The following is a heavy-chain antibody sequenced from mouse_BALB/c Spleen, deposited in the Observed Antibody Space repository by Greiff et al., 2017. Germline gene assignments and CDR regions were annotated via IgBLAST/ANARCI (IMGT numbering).Heavy chain of an antibody. CDR3: TREEGNYLFAY. V-gene: IGHV5-6-4*01. CDR2: ISSGGSYT. J-gene: IGHJ3*01. D-gene: IGHD2-1*01. CDR1: GFTFSSYT. Sequence: EVQLVESGGGLVKPGGSLKLSCAASGFTFSSYTMSWVRQTPEKRLEWVATISSGGSYTYYPDSVKGRFTISRDNAKNTLYLQMSSLKSEDTAMYYCTREEGNYLFAYWGQGTLVTVSA.